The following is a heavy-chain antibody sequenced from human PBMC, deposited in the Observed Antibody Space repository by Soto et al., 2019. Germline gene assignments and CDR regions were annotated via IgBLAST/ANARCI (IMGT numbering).Heavy chain of an antibody. Sequence: QITLKESGPTLVKPTETLTLTCTFSGFSLRNIGVGVGWIRQPPGKALEWLALISWNADKRYTPTLKSRLTITRDTSKNQVVLTMANMDPVDTATYYGAHRSGQKTSSPVGYGGQGTLVIVSS. D-gene: IGHD6-13*01. J-gene: IGHJ4*02. CDR3: AHRSGQKTSSPVGY. CDR1: GFSLRNIGVG. V-gene: IGHV2-5*01. CDR2: ISWNADK.